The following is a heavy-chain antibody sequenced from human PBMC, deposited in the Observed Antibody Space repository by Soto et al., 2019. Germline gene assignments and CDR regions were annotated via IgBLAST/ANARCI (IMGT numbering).Heavy chain of an antibody. CDR2: ISWNSGSI. CDR1: GFTFDDYA. CDR3: AKDRGDSSGWYSDYYYGMDV. J-gene: IGHJ6*02. D-gene: IGHD6-19*01. Sequence: GGSLRLSCAASGFTFDDYAMHWVRQAPGKGLEWVSGISWNSGSIGYADSVKGRFTISRDNAKNSLYLQMNSLRAEDTALYYCAKDRGDSSGWYSDYYYGMDVWGQGTTVTVS. V-gene: IGHV3-9*01.